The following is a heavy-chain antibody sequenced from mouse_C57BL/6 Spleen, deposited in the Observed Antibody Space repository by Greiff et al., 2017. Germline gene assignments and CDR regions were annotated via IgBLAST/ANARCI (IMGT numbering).Heavy chain of an antibody. CDR1: GFTFSSYA. D-gene: IGHD1-1*01. J-gene: IGHJ1*03. Sequence: DVKLVESGGGLVKPGGSLKLSCAASGFTFSSYAMSWVRQTPEKRLEWVATISDGGSYTYYPDNVKGRFTISRDNAKNNLYLQMSHLKSEDTAMYYCARSPCYYGSSYRYWYFDVWGTGTTVTVSS. V-gene: IGHV5-4*03. CDR3: ARSPCYYGSSYRYWYFDV. CDR2: ISDGGSYT.